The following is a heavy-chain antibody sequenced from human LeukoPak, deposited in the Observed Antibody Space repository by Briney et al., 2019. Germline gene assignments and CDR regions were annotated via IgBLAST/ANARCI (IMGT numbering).Heavy chain of an antibody. CDR3: ARDERFPYYTDV. D-gene: IGHD2-21*01. V-gene: IGHV3-21*05. J-gene: IGHJ6*03. Sequence: GGALRLSCAASVFTFSSYSMNWVRPAPGRGLGWVSFIRSSSYIYYADSVKGRFPISRDNAKNSLYLQMNSLRAEDTAVYYCARDERFPYYTDVWGEGATVTVSS. CDR1: VFTFSSYS. CDR2: IRSSSYI.